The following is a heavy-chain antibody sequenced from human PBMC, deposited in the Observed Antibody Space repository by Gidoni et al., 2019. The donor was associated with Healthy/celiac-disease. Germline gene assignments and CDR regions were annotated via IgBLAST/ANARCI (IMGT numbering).Heavy chain of an antibody. CDR1: GFTFSSYG. V-gene: IGHV3-33*01. CDR2: IWYDGSNK. Sequence: QVQLVDSGGGVVQPGRSLRLSCAASGFTFSSYGMHWVRQAPGKGLEWVAVIWYDGSNKYYADSVKGRFTISRDNSKNTLYLQMNSLRAEDTAVYYCARDRGEYGRFLEWLLDYWGQGTLVTVSS. D-gene: IGHD3-3*01. J-gene: IGHJ4*02. CDR3: ARDRGEYGRFLEWLLDY.